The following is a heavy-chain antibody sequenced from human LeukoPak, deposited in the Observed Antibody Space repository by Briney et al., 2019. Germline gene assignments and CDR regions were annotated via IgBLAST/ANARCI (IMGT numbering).Heavy chain of an antibody. V-gene: IGHV1-18*01. CDR3: ARDPRITGTTAYYFDY. Sequence: ASVKVSCKASGYSFSSYGFSWVRQAPGQGLDSMGWINTYNGNTNYTQTLQGRVTMTTDTSSSTAYLELRNLRPDDTAVYFCARDPRITGTTAYYFDYWGQGTLVTVSS. CDR1: GYSFSSYG. D-gene: IGHD1-7*01. J-gene: IGHJ4*02. CDR2: INTYNGNT.